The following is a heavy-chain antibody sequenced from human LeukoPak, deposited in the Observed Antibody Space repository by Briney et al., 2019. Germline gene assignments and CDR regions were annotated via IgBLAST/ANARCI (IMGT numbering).Heavy chain of an antibody. V-gene: IGHV3-30-3*01. CDR3: ARDEGEDYGDYYFDY. D-gene: IGHD4-17*01. J-gene: IGHJ4*02. CDR2: ISYDGSNK. Sequence: PGRSLRLSCAASGFTFSSYAMHWVRQAPGKGLKWVAVISYDGSNKYYADSVKGRFTISRDNSKNTLYLQMNSLRAEDTAVYYCARDEGEDYGDYYFDYWGQGTLVTVSS. CDR1: GFTFSSYA.